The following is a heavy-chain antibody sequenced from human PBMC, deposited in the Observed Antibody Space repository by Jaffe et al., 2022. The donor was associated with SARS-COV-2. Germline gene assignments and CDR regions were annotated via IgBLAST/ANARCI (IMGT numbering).Heavy chain of an antibody. V-gene: IGHV3-33*01. CDR3: ARDPLVVHHHYYYYYGMDV. CDR1: GFTFSSYG. J-gene: IGHJ6*02. CDR2: IWYDGSNK. D-gene: IGHD2-2*01. Sequence: QVQLVESGGGVVQPGRSLRLSCAASGFTFSSYGMHWVRQAPGKGLEWVAVIWYDGSNKYYADSVKGRFTISRDNSKNTLYLQMNSLRAEDTAVYYCARDPLVVHHHYYYYYGMDVWGQGTTVTVSS.